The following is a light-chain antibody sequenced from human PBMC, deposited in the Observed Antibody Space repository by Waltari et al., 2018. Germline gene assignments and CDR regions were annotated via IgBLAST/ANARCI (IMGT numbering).Light chain of an antibody. V-gene: IGKV1-39*01. J-gene: IGKJ2*01. Sequence: DIQMTQSPSSLSASVGDRVTITCRASQNIRSFLNWYQHKPGKVPVHLIFATSTLQSGVPSRFSGGGSGTDFTLTITNLQPDDVATYYCQQSFSVPYNFGQGTRLEI. CDR1: QNIRSF. CDR3: QQSFSVPYN. CDR2: ATS.